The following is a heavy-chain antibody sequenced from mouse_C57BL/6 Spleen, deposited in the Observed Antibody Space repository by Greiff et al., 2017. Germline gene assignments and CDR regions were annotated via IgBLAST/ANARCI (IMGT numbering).Heavy chain of an antibody. CDR1: GYTFTSYW. J-gene: IGHJ2*01. Sequence: QVQLKQPGAELVKPGASVKMSCKASGYTFTSYWITWVKQRPGQGLEWIGDIYPGSGSTNYNEKFKSKATLTVDTSSSTAYMQLSSLTSEDSAVYYCARHDYDGGAFDYWGQGTTLTVSS. CDR2: IYPGSGST. CDR3: ARHDYDGGAFDY. D-gene: IGHD2-4*01. V-gene: IGHV1-55*01.